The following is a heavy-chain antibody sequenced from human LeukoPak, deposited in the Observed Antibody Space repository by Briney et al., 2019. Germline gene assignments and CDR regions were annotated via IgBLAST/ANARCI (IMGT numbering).Heavy chain of an antibody. CDR1: GFTFSNYN. D-gene: IGHD4-17*01. CDR3: AKDEGDYGYFDY. Sequence: GGSLRLSCAASGFTFSNYNMHWVRQAPGKGLEWISYITLSRTTIYYADSVKGRFTISRDNSKNTLYLQMNSLRAEDTAVYYCAKDEGDYGYFDYWGQGTLVTVSS. V-gene: IGHV3-48*01. CDR2: ITLSRTTI. J-gene: IGHJ4*02.